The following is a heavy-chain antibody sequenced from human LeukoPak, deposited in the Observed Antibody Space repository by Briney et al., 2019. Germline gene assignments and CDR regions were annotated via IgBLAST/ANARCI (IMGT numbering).Heavy chain of an antibody. D-gene: IGHD3-22*01. CDR3: ARRTYYYDSSGSRGAFDI. Sequence: PSETLSLTCAVYGGSFSGYYWSWIRQPPGKGLEWIGEINHSGSTNYNPSLKSRVTISVDTSKNQFSLKLSSVTAADTAVYYCARRTYYYDSSGSRGAFDIWGQGTMVTVSS. V-gene: IGHV4-34*01. J-gene: IGHJ3*02. CDR2: INHSGST. CDR1: GGSFSGYY.